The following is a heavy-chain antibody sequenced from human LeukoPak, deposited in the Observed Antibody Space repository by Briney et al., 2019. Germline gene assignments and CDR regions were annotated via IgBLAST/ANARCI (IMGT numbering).Heavy chain of an antibody. CDR3: AREKKWPTYYFDY. J-gene: IGHJ4*02. CDR1: GFTFSSYA. Sequence: PGRSLRLSCAASGFTFSSYAMHWVRQAPGKGLEWVAVISYDGSNKYYADSVKGRFTISRDNSKNTLYLQMNSLRAEDTAVYYCAREKKWPTYYFDYWGQGTLVTVSS. D-gene: IGHD5-12*01. CDR2: ISYDGSNK. V-gene: IGHV3-30*04.